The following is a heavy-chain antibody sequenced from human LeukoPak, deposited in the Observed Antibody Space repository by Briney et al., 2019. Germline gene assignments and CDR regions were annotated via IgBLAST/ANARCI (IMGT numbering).Heavy chain of an antibody. CDR3: ARYCGGDCYGMDV. CDR1: GFTFSSYW. V-gene: IGHV3-7*01. CDR2: IKQDASEK. D-gene: IGHD2-21*01. Sequence: GWSLRLSCAASGFTFSSYWMSWVRQAPGKGLEWVAIIKQDASEKYYVDSVKGRFTISRDNAKNSLYLQMNSLRAEDTAVYYCARYCGGDCYGMDVWGQGTTVTVSS. J-gene: IGHJ6*02.